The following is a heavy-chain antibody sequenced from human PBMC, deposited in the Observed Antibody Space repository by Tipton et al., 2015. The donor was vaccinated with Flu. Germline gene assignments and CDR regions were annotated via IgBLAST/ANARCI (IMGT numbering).Heavy chain of an antibody. D-gene: IGHD3-22*01. CDR3: ARVSPRRITAIVVTMLPEGYFDY. V-gene: IGHV4-34*01. CDR2: INHGGST. CDR1: GGSFSGYY. Sequence: LRLSCAVNGGSFSGYYWRWIRQPPGKGLEWIGEINHGGSTNYNKSLKSRVTMSVDTSMNQFSLKVTSVTAADTAVYYCARVSPRRITAIVVTMLPEGYFDYRGQGSLVSVSS. J-gene: IGHJ4*02.